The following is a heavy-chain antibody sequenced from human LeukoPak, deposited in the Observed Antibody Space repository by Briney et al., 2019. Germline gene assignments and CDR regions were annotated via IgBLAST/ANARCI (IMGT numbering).Heavy chain of an antibody. J-gene: IGHJ6*02. CDR1: GFTFTSYS. CDR2: TSDRGDYT. V-gene: IGHV3-23*01. CDR3: ARDKGYYYYYGMDV. Sequence: PGGSLRLSCAASGFTFTSYSMSWVRQAPGKGLEWVSGTSDRGDYTYYADSVKGRFTISRDNSKNTLYLQMNSLRAEDTAVYYCARDKGYYYYYGMDVWGQGTTVTVSS.